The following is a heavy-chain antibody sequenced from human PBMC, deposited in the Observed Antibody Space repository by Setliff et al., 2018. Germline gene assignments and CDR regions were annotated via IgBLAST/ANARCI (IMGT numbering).Heavy chain of an antibody. V-gene: IGHV3-20*04. Sequence: RPGGSLRLSCAASGFMFDDYGMSWVRQAPGKGLEWVSNINWNAGRTGYADSVKGRFTISRDNAKNSLYLQMNSLRAEDTALYYCARDTTDDYYYYYMDVWGKGTPVTVSS. CDR2: INWNAGRT. J-gene: IGHJ6*03. CDR3: ARDTTDDYYYYYMDV. CDR1: GFMFDDYG. D-gene: IGHD4-4*01.